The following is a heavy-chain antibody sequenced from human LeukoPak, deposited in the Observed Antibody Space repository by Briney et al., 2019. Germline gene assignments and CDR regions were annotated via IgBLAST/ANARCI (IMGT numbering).Heavy chain of an antibody. D-gene: IGHD3-9*01. CDR2: TKQDGSEK. CDR3: ARAGATLRYFDWQDY. V-gene: IGHV3-7*01. J-gene: IGHJ4*02. Sequence: QPGGSLRLSCAASGFTFSSYWMSWVRQAPGKGLEWVANTKQDGSEKYYVDSVKGRFTISRDNAKNSLYLQMNSLRAEDTAVYYCARAGATLRYFDWQDYWGQGTLVTVSS. CDR1: GFTFSSYW.